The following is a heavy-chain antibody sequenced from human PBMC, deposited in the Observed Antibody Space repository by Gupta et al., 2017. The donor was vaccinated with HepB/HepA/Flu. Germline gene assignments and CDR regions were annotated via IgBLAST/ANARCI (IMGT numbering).Heavy chain of an antibody. V-gene: IGHV4-59*02. CDR2: IFYSGST. D-gene: IGHD1-26*01. Sequence: QVQLQESGPGLVKPSETLSLTCTGSGVSVSSYYWSWIRQPPGEGLEGIGYIFYSGSTKYNPSLKSRFTISVDTSKNQFSLKINSVTAADTAVYYCARDLGLVGPGVELDSWGQGTLVTVSS. CDR3: ARDLGLVGPGVELDS. J-gene: IGHJ4*02. CDR1: GVSVSSYY.